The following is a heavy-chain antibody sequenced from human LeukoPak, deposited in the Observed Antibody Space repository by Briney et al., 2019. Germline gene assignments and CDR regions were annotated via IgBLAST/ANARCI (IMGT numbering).Heavy chain of an antibody. CDR2: ISGEKTYT. Sequence: GGSLRLSCVASGFMFNRYGMNWVRQAPGKGLEWISSISGEKTYTYYADSVKGRFTVSRDNAKNSVHLQLESLRVDDTAVYYCARDWGPEYYDDTGYDLDHWGQGTPVIVSA. CDR3: ARDWGPEYYDDTGYDLDH. CDR1: GFMFNRYG. D-gene: IGHD3-16*01. J-gene: IGHJ1*01. V-gene: IGHV3-21*01.